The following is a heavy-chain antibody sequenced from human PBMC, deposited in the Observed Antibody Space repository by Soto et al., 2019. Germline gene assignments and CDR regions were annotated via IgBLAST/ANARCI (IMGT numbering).Heavy chain of an antibody. V-gene: IGHV1-69*06. J-gene: IGHJ6*02. CDR3: AHVDTAMVDYYYGMDV. CDR2: IIPIFGTA. D-gene: IGHD5-18*01. CDR1: GGTFSSYA. Sequence: QVTLVQSGAEVKKPGSSVKVSCQASGGTFSSYAISWVRQAPGQGLEWMGGIIPIFGTANYAQKFQGRVTITADKSTSTAYMELSSLRSDDTAVYYCAHVDTAMVDYYYGMDVWGQGTTVTVSS.